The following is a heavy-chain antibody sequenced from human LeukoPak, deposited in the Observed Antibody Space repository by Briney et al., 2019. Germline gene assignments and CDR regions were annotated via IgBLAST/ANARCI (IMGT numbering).Heavy chain of an antibody. J-gene: IGHJ5*02. CDR2: ISSSGSTI. V-gene: IGHV3-11*01. CDR1: GFIFSDYY. D-gene: IGHD5-18*01. Sequence: GGSLRLSCAASGFIFSDYYMSWVRQAPGKGLEWVSYISSSGSTIYYADSVKGRFTISRDNAKNSLYLQMNSLRAEDTAVYYCAREAGDTAMVYNWFDPWGQGTLVTVSS. CDR3: AREAGDTAMVYNWFDP.